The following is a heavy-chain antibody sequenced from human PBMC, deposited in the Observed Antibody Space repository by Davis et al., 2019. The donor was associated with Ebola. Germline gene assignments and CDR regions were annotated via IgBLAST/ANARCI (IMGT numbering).Heavy chain of an antibody. J-gene: IGHJ5*02. V-gene: IGHV4-30-2*01. CDR1: GGSTSIGGYS. CDR2: IHQSGST. Sequence: SETLSLTCAVSGGSTSIGGYSWSWIRHPPGKGLVWIGFIHQSGSTHYNPSLKSRVTISVDRSKNQFSLKLSSVTAADTAVYYCAREQTTVTTSWFDPWGQGTLVTVSS. CDR3: AREQTTVTTSWFDP. D-gene: IGHD4-11*01.